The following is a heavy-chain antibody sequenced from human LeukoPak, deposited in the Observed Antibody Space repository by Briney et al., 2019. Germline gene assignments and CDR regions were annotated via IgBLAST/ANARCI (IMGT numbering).Heavy chain of an antibody. CDR1: GGSISSGGYY. CDR3: ARRSTQYVVPAASFDY. Sequence: SETLSLTCTVSGGSISSGGYYWSWIRQHPGKGLEWIGYIYYSGSTYYNPSLKSRVTISVDTSKNQFSLKLSSVTAADTAVYYCARRSTQYVVPAASFDYWGQGTLVTVSS. CDR2: IYYSGST. J-gene: IGHJ4*02. D-gene: IGHD2-2*01. V-gene: IGHV4-31*03.